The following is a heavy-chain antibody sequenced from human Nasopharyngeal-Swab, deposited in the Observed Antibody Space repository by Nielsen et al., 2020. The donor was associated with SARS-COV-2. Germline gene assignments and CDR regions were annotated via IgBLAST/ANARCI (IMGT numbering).Heavy chain of an antibody. CDR1: GYTFTSYG. J-gene: IGHJ4*02. D-gene: IGHD3-22*01. Sequence: ASVKVSCKASGYTFTSYGISWVRQAPGQGLEWMGWISAYNGNTNYAQKLQGRVTMTTDTSTSTAYMELRSLRSDDTAVYYCARDNYYDSSGQLFDYWGQGTPVTVSS. V-gene: IGHV1-18*01. CDR3: ARDNYYDSSGQLFDY. CDR2: ISAYNGNT.